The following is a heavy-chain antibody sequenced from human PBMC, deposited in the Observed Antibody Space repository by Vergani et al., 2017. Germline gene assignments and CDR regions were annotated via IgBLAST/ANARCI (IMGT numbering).Heavy chain of an antibody. J-gene: IGHJ4*02. D-gene: IGHD1-26*01. CDR2: IYYSGST. Sequence: QLQLQESGPGLVKPSETLSLTCTVSGGSISSSSYYWGWIRQPPGKGLEWIGSIYYSGSTYYNPSLKSRLTRSVDTSKNQFSLKLSAVTAADTAVYYCVSGTVRFDYWGQGTLVTVSS. CDR1: GGSISSSSYY. CDR3: VSGTVRFDY. V-gene: IGHV4-39*07.